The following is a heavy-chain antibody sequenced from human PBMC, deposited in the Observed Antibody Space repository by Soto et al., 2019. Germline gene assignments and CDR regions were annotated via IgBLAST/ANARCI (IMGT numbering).Heavy chain of an antibody. CDR1: GYTFTRYY. CDR3: ARDKSIIAAGGCRYDY. J-gene: IGHJ4*02. D-gene: IGHD6-13*01. Sequence: ASVKVSCKASGYTFTRYYMHWVRQAPGEALEWTGWVNPNSGGTNYAQQFQGWVTMTRDTSLSTAYMELSRLISDDTAVYYCARDKSIIAAGGCRYDYWGQGTLVTVSS. CDR2: VNPNSGGT. V-gene: IGHV1-2*04.